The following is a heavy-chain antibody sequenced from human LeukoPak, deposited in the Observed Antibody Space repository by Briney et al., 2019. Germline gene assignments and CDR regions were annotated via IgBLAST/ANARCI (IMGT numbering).Heavy chain of an antibody. CDR1: GGSFSGYY. V-gene: IGHV4-34*01. J-gene: IGHJ4*02. D-gene: IGHD2/OR15-2a*01. CDR2: INHSGST. Sequence: SETLSLTCAVYGGSFSGYYWSWIRQPPGKGLEWIGEINHSGSTNYNPSLKSRVTISVDTSKNQFSLKLSSVTAADTAVYYCASGRSFVSRIDYWGQGTLVTVSS. CDR3: ASGRSFVSRIDY.